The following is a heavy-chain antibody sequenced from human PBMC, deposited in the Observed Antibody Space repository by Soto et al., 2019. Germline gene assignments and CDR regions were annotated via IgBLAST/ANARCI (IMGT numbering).Heavy chain of an antibody. V-gene: IGHV3-30-3*01. J-gene: IGHJ4*02. D-gene: IGHD6-19*01. CDR2: ISYDGSNK. Sequence: GGSLRLSCAASGFTFSSYAMHWVRQAPGKGLEWVAVISYDGSNKYYADSVKGRFTISRDNSKNTLYLQMNSLRAEDTAVYYCARESSGWNFDYWGQGTLVTVSS. CDR3: ARESSGWNFDY. CDR1: GFTFSSYA.